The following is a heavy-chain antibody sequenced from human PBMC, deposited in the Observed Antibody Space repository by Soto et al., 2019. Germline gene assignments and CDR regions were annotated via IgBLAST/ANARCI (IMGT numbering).Heavy chain of an antibody. J-gene: IGHJ6*02. CDR2: IYPADSDT. CDR1: GYSFPSEW. CDR3: ARLPHSTTSYYDYPSGMDV. Sequence: GESLKISCKGSGYSFPSEWIGWVRQMPGKGLEWMGSIYPADSDTRYSPSFQGQVTISADKSIRTAYLGWSSLKASDSGVYYCARLPHSTTSYYDYPSGMDVWGQGTTVTVS. D-gene: IGHD2-2*01. V-gene: IGHV5-51*01.